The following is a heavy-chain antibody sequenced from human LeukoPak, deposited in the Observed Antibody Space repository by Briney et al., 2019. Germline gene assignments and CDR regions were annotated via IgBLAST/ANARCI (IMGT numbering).Heavy chain of an antibody. CDR1: GGTFSSYA. J-gene: IGHJ6*02. V-gene: IGHV1-69*01. Sequence: SVKVSCKASGGTFSSYAISWVRQAPGQGLEWMGGIIPIFGTANYAQKFQGRVTITADESTSTAYMELSSLRSEDTAVYYCARESTVTSHYYYYGMDVWGQGTTVTVPS. CDR2: IIPIFGTA. D-gene: IGHD4-17*01. CDR3: ARESTVTSHYYYYGMDV.